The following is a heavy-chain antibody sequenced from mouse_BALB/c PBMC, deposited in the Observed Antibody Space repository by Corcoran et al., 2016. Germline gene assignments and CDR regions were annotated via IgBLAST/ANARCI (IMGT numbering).Heavy chain of an antibody. CDR3: ARYYDYYFDY. V-gene: IGHV1S136*01. Sequence: EVQLQQSGAELVKPGASVKLSCTASGFNIKDTYMHWVKQKPGQGLEWIGYINPYNDGTKYNEKFKGKATLTSDKSSSTAYMELSSLTSEDSAVYYCARYYDYYFDYWGQGTTLTVSS. D-gene: IGHD2-4*01. CDR2: INPYNDGT. CDR1: GFNIKDTY. J-gene: IGHJ2*01.